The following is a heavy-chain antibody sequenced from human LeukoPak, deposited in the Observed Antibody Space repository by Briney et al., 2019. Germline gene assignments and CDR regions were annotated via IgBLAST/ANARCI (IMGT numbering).Heavy chain of an antibody. D-gene: IGHD4-17*01. V-gene: IGHV2-70*20. J-gene: IGHJ3*02. CDR3: ARIRYGVMHAFDI. CDR1: GFSLTTSGMC. CDR2: IDWDGDQ. Sequence: SGSALVKPTQTLTPTCAFSGFSLTTSGMCMTWVLQPPGKALEWLALIDWDGDQYYNTSLKTRLTISRDTSNNQVVLTITDMDPVDTATYYCARIRYGVMHAFDIWGQGTIVTVSS.